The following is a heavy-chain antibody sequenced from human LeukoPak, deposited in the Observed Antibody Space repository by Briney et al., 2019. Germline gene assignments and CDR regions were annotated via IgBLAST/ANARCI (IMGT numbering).Heavy chain of an antibody. D-gene: IGHD4-17*01. J-gene: IGHJ5*02. CDR3: ATPLSDYGEGGWFDP. CDR1: GYTLTELS. Sequence: ASVKVSCKVSGYTLTELSMHWVRQAPGKGLEWMGGFDPEDGETIYAQKFQGRVTMTEDTSTDTAYMELSSLRSEDTAVYYCATPLSDYGEGGWFDPWGQGTLVTVSS. CDR2: FDPEDGET. V-gene: IGHV1-24*01.